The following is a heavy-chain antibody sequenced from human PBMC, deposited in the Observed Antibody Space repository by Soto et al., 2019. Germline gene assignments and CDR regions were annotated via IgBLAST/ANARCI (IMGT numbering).Heavy chain of an antibody. Sequence: SETLSLTCTVSGGSISSDYYWSWIRQPPGKGLEWIGYINYSGSTHYNPSLKSRVTISVDTSKNQFSLKLSSMTAADTAVYYCAKETVINYYYYGMDVWGQGTTVTVSS. CDR2: INYSGST. V-gene: IGHV4-30-4*01. D-gene: IGHD4-17*01. CDR3: AKETVINYYYYGMDV. J-gene: IGHJ6*02. CDR1: GGSISSDYY.